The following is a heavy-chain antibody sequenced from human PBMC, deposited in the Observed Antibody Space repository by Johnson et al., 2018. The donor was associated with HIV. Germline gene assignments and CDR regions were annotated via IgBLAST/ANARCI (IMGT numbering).Heavy chain of an antibody. Sequence: QVQLVESGGGVVQPGRSLRLSCAASGFTFSSYGMHWVRQAPGKGLEWVAVIWYDGRNKYYADSVKGRFTISRDNSKNTLYLQMNSLRAEDTAVYYCAKPYGSGSYDAFDIWGKGTMVTVSS. J-gene: IGHJ3*02. CDR1: GFTFSSYG. D-gene: IGHD3-10*01. V-gene: IGHV3-33*06. CDR3: AKPYGSGSYDAFDI. CDR2: IWYDGRNK.